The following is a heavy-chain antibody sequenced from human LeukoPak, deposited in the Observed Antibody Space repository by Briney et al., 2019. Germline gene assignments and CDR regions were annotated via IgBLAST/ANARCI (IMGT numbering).Heavy chain of an antibody. CDR2: IYSGGST. D-gene: IGHD5-18*01. CDR3: ARDVDTAMGR. CDR1: GVTVSSNY. Sequence: GGSLRLSCAASGVTVSSNYMSWVRQAPGKGLEWVADIYSGGSTYYADSVKGRFTISRDNSKNTLYLQMNSLRAEDTAVYYCARDVDTAMGRWGQGTMVTVSS. J-gene: IGHJ3*01. V-gene: IGHV3-53*01.